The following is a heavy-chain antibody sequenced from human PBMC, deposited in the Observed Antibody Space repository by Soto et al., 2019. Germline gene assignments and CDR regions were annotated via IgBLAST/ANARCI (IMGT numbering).Heavy chain of an antibody. J-gene: IGHJ4*02. V-gene: IGHV3-33*01. D-gene: IGHD2-15*01. Sequence: SLRLSCEMSGFSFSVYGMHCVRQAPGKGLEWVAVIWYDASKQFYAASVEGRFTISRDNSKAILYLQMNSLRAEDTAVYYCAAWAEGATEVHWGQGTLVTVSS. CDR2: IWYDASKQ. CDR1: GFSFSVYG. CDR3: AAWAEGATEVH.